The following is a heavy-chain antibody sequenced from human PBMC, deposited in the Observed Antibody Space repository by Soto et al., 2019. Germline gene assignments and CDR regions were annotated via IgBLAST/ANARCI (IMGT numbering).Heavy chain of an antibody. Sequence: ASVKVSWNASGYPFSDNQIHWLRRAPGQGLEWMGRINPKSDDTNYAQKFQGRVTMTRDTSIDTAYLELTGLTSDDTATYYCARKHSLDYIRWGLDPWGQGTLVTVSS. CDR1: GYPFSDNQ. CDR2: INPKSDDT. D-gene: IGHD4-4*01. V-gene: IGHV1-2*02. J-gene: IGHJ5*02. CDR3: ARKHSLDYIRWGLDP.